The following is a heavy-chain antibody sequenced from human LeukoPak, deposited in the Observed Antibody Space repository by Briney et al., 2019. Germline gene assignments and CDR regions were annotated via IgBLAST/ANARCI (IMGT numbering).Heavy chain of an antibody. V-gene: IGHV5-51*01. Sequence: GESLKISCKGSGYSFTSYWIGWVRQMPGKGLEWMGIIYADDSDTRYSPSFQGQVTISADKSISTAYLQWSSLKASDTAMYYCARHRVGIYSRNHAFDIWGQGTMVTVSS. J-gene: IGHJ3*02. CDR1: GYSFTSYW. D-gene: IGHD1-26*01. CDR3: ARHRVGIYSRNHAFDI. CDR2: IYADDSDT.